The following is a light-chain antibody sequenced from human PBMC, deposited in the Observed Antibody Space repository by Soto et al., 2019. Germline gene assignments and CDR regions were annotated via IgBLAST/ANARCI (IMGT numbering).Light chain of an antibody. Sequence: QAVVTQPASVTASPGQSITISCAGTSSDVGTYDDVSWYRQHPGKGPKLLIYEATNRHSGVTNRFSGSKSGNTASLTISGRQAEDEADYYCSSYTISSTYVFGSGTKVTVL. CDR2: EAT. CDR1: SSDVGTYDD. CDR3: SSYTISSTYV. V-gene: IGLV2-14*01. J-gene: IGLJ1*01.